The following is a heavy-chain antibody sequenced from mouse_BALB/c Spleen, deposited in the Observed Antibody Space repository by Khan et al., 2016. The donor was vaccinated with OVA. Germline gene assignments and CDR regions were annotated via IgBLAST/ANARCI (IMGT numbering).Heavy chain of an antibody. V-gene: IGHV1S136*01. CDR1: GYTFTNYV. CDR3: ARRGSNWDFSMAY. D-gene: IGHD4-1*01. J-gene: IGHJ3*01. CDR2: INPDNDGT. Sequence: VQLKQSGPELVKPGASVKMSCKAAGYTFTNYVIHWVKQKPGQGLEWIGYINPDNDGTRYNENFKGKATLTVDKSSSTAYMELSSLTSEDSAVCYSARRGSNWDFSMAYWGQGTLVTVSA.